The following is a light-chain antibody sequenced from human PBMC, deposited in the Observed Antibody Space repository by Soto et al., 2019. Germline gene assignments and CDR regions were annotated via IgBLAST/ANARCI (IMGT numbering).Light chain of an antibody. CDR2: AAS. V-gene: IGKV1-27*01. J-gene: IGKJ3*01. CDR1: QGISNS. Sequence: DIQMTQSPSSLSASIGDRVTITCRASQGISNSLAWYQQKPGKVPKLLIFAASTLQSGVPSRFSGSGSGTDFTLTISSLQPEDVATYYCQKYDRAPFTFGPGTKVDIK. CDR3: QKYDRAPFT.